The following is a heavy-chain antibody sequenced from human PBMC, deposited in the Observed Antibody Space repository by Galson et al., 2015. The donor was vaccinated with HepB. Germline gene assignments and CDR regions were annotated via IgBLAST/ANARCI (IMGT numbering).Heavy chain of an antibody. CDR2: VYYSGST. CDR1: GGSISSSNSY. CDR3: ARLGPNQAVVAATPPGILDY. Sequence: LSLTCTVSGGSISSSNSYWVWIRQPPGKGLEWIGSVYYSGSTYYNPSLKSRVTISVDTSKNQFSLKLSSVTAADTAVYYCARLGPNQAVVAATPPGILDYWGQGTLVTVSS. D-gene: IGHD2-15*01. V-gene: IGHV4-39*01. J-gene: IGHJ4*02.